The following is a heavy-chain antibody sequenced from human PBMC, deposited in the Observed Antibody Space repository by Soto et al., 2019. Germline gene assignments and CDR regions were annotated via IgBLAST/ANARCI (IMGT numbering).Heavy chain of an antibody. J-gene: IGHJ3*02. V-gene: IGHV3-9*01. CDR2: ISWNSGSI. Sequence: EVQLVESGGGLVQPGRSLRLSCAASGFTFDDYAMHWVRQAPGKGLEWLSGISWNSGSIGYADSVKGRFTISRDNAKNSLYLQMNSLRAEDTALYYCAKRGELLGAFDIWGQGTMVTVSS. CDR3: AKRGELLGAFDI. CDR1: GFTFDDYA. D-gene: IGHD1-26*01.